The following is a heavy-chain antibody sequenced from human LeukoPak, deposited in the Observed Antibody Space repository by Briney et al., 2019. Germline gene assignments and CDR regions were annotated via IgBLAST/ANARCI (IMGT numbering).Heavy chain of an antibody. CDR3: ARDVGYCSSTSCRDY. D-gene: IGHD2-2*01. CDR2: INPNSGGT. J-gene: IGHJ4*02. CDR1: GYTFTGYY. V-gene: IGHV1-2*02. Sequence: ASVKVSCKASGYTFTGYYMHWVRQAPGQGLEWMGWINPNSGGTNYAQKFQGRVTMTRDASISTAYMELSRLRSDDTAVYYCARDVGYCSSTSCRDYWGQGTLVTVSS.